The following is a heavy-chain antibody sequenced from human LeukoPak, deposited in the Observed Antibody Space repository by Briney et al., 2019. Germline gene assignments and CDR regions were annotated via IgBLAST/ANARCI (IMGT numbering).Heavy chain of an antibody. V-gene: IGHV3-74*01. CDR1: GFTFSSYW. Sequence: GGSLRLSCGASGFTFSSYWMHWVRQAPGKGLVWVSRINSDGSSTSCADSVKGRFTISRDNAKNTLYLQMNSLRAEDTAVYYCARDSTVITAFDPWGQGTLVTVSS. D-gene: IGHD3-10*01. CDR2: INSDGSST. J-gene: IGHJ5*02. CDR3: ARDSTVITAFDP.